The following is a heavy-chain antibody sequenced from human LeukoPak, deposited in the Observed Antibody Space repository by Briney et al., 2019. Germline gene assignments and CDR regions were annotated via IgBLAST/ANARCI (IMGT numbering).Heavy chain of an antibody. D-gene: IGHD6-13*01. CDR2: ISGSGGST. CDR1: GFTLSSYA. V-gene: IGHV3-23*01. J-gene: IGHJ4*02. CDR3: AKVRSGDIAAALNY. Sequence: GGSLRLSCAASGFTLSSYAMSWVRQAPGKGLEWVSAISGSGGSTYYADSVKGRFTISRDNSKNTLYLQMNSLRAEDTAVYYCAKVRSGDIAAALNYWGQGTLVPVSS.